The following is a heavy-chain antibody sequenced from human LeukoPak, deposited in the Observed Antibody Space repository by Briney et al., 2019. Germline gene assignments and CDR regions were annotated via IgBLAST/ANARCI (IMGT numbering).Heavy chain of an antibody. CDR2: ISGDGKST. CDR1: GFTFSSYP. V-gene: IGHV3-23*01. D-gene: IGHD3-10*01. CDR3: ASSRVYGSHDY. J-gene: IGHJ4*02. Sequence: GGSLRLSCTASGFTFSSYPMYWVRQAPGKGVEWVSAISGDGKSTYYAESMKGRFTLSRDNSTDTLYLQMNSLRAEDTAVYYCASSRVYGSHDYWGQGTLVTVSS.